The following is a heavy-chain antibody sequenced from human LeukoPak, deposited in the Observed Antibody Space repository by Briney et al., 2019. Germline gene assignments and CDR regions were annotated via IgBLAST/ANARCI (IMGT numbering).Heavy chain of an antibody. CDR2: IYYSGST. J-gene: IGHJ5*02. CDR3: ARERNYDFWSGYRPYDWFDP. CDR1: GGSISSSSYY. D-gene: IGHD3-3*01. V-gene: IGHV4-39*07. Sequence: PSETLSLTGTVSGGSISSSSYYWGWIRQPPGKGLEWIGSIYYSGSTYYNPSLKSRVTISVDTSKNQFSLKLSSVTAADTAVYYCARERNYDFWSGYRPYDWFDPWGQGSLVTVSS.